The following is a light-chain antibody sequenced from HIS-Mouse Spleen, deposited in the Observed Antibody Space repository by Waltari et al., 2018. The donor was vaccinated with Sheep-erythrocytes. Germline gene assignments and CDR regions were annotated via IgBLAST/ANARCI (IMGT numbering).Light chain of an antibody. Sequence: QSALTQPASVSGSPGQSITISCTGTSSDVGGYNYVSWYQQHPGKAPKLMMYEVSNRPSGVSNRFSGSKAGHTASLTISGLQGEDEADYYCSSYTSSSTVVVGGGTKLTVL. CDR2: EVS. CDR3: SSYTSSSTVV. J-gene: IGLJ2*01. V-gene: IGLV2-14*01. CDR1: SSDVGGYNY.